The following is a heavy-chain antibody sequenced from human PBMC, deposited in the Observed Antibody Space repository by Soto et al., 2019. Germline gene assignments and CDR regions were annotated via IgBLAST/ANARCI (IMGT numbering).Heavy chain of an antibody. V-gene: IGHV4-4*02. D-gene: IGHD2-15*01. CDR3: VRNLRGSGGSCCPALES. Sequence: SETLSLTCAVSGGSFSSDGWWSWVPQPPGNELEWIWEVYTGGTIFPAGTTTYNPSLQSRLTISLYSSKTHFSLNVDSLTATDTAVYYCVRNLRGSGGSCCPALESWGQGIPVTVSS. CDR2: VYTGGTIFPAGTT. CDR1: GGSFSSDGW. J-gene: IGHJ4*02.